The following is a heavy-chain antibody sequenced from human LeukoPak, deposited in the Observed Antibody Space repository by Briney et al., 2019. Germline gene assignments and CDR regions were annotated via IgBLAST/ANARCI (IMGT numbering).Heavy chain of an antibody. J-gene: IGHJ6*04. V-gene: IGHV1-69*13. Sequence: GASVKVSCKASGGTFSSYAISWVRQAPRQGLEWMGGIIPIFGTANYAQKFQGRVTITADESTSTAYMELSSLRSEDTAVYYCARDRVTMVRGVIGYGMDVWGKGTTVTVSS. D-gene: IGHD3-10*01. CDR2: IIPIFGTA. CDR1: GGTFSSYA. CDR3: ARDRVTMVRGVIGYGMDV.